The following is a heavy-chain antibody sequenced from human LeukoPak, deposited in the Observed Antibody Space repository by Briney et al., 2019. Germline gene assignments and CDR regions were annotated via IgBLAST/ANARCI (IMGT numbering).Heavy chain of an antibody. V-gene: IGHV5-51*01. CDR2: IQPGDSDT. D-gene: IGHD3-22*01. Sequence: GESLKISCKGSGYSFTNYWIGWVRQMPGKGLEWMGIIQPGDSDTRYSPSFQGQVTISADKSISTAYLQWSSLKASDTAMYYCARRDYYDSSGYYDYWGQGTLVTVSS. CDR1: GYSFTNYW. J-gene: IGHJ4*02. CDR3: ARRDYYDSSGYYDY.